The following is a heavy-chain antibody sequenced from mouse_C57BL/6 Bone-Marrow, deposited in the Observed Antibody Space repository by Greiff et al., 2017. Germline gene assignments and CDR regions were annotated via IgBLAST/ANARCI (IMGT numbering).Heavy chain of an antibody. CDR1: GYTFTSYW. D-gene: IGHD2-5*01. CDR3: APFYSNYVWFAY. V-gene: IGHV1-74*01. J-gene: IGHJ3*01. CDR2: IHPSDSDT. Sequence: QVQLQQPGAELVKPGASVKVSCKASGYTFTSYWMHWVKQRPGQGLEWIGRIHPSDSDTNYNQKFKGKATVTVDKSSSTAYMQLSSLTSEDSAVYYCAPFYSNYVWFAYWGQGTLVTVSA.